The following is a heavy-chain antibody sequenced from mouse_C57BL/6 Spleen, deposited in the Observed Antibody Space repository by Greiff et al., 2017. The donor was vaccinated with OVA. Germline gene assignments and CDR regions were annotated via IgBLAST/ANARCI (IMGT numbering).Heavy chain of an antibody. CDR3: AREDDYDVFAY. V-gene: IGHV3-6*01. CDR2: ISYDGSN. CDR1: GYSITSGYY. D-gene: IGHD2-4*01. Sequence: EVHLVESGPGLVKPSQSLSLTCSVTGYSITSGYYWNWIRQFPGNKLEWMGYISYDGSNNYNPSLKNRISITRDTSKNQFFLKLNSVTTEDTATYYCAREDDYDVFAYWGQGTLVTVSA. J-gene: IGHJ3*01.